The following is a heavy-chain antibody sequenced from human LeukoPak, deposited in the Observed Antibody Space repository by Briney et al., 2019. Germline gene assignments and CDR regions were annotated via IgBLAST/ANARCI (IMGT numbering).Heavy chain of an antibody. CDR1: GFTFSSYP. CDR2: ISGSGGRK. J-gene: IGHJ4*02. Sequence: GGSLRLTLAASGFTFSSYPLSWVRQAPGKGRDWVSAISGSGGRKYYTDSVKGQFTISKDNSKITLYLQMNSLRAEDTAVYYCAKKAYSSGSWGQGTLVTVSS. D-gene: IGHD6-19*01. V-gene: IGHV3-23*01. CDR3: AKKAYSSGS.